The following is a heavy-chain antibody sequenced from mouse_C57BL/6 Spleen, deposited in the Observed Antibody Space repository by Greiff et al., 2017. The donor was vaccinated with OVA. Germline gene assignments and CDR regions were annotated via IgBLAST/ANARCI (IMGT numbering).Heavy chain of an antibody. CDR1: GFTFPDYY. Sequence: EVKLVESGGGLVQPGGSLSLSCAASGFTFPDYYMSWVRQPPGKALEWLGFFRNKAHGYTTEYSASVKGRFTISRDHSQRILYLQMNALRSEDCASYYCARLRGLTGTLFDYWGQGTTLTVSS. CDR2: FRNKAHGYTT. D-gene: IGHD4-1*01. CDR3: ARLRGLTGTLFDY. V-gene: IGHV7-3*01. J-gene: IGHJ2*01.